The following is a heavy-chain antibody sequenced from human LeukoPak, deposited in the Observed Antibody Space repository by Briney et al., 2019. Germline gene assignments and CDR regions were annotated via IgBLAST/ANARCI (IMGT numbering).Heavy chain of an antibody. CDR3: ARGKSGYSP. J-gene: IGHJ4*02. D-gene: IGHD3-22*01. Sequence: AGSVKVSCKASGYTFTENYIHWVRQAPGQGLEWMGLINPYTGAANYTQNFQGRVTMTRDTSVSTAYMHLSGLRSDDTAVYYCARGKSGYSPWGQGTPVTVSS. CDR1: GYTFTENY. V-gene: IGHV1-2*02. CDR2: INPYTGAA.